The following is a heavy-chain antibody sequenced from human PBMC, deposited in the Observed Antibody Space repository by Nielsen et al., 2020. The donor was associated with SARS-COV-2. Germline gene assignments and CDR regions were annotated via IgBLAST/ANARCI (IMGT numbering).Heavy chain of an antibody. V-gene: IGHV7-4-1*02. D-gene: IGHD6-13*01. Sequence: ASVKVSCKASGYTFTSYAMNWVRQAPGQGLGWMGWINTNTGNPTYAQGFTGRFVFSLDTSVSTAYLQISSLKAEDTAVYYCARAAPGSSWYYYGMDVWGQGTTVTVSS. CDR1: GYTFTSYA. J-gene: IGHJ6*02. CDR3: ARAAPGSSWYYYGMDV. CDR2: INTNTGNP.